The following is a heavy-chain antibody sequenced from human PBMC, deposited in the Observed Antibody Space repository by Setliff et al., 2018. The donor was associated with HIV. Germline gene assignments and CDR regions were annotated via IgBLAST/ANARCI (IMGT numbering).Heavy chain of an antibody. J-gene: IGHJ3*01. CDR1: GFTFSSYE. D-gene: IGHD1-26*01. V-gene: IGHV3-48*03. Sequence: GGSLRLSCAASGFTFSSYEMDWFRQAPGKGLEWVSYITGSSDTIYYADSVKGRFTISRDNAKNSLYLQMNTLRAEDTAVYYCARDRVVGATLDPLDLWGQGTMVTVSS. CDR3: ARDRVVGATLDPLDL. CDR2: ITGSSDTI.